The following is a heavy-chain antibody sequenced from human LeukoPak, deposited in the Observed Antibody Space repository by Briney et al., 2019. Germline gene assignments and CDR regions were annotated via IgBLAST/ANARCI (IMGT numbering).Heavy chain of an antibody. CDR1: GGSISSYY. V-gene: IGHV4-59*01. J-gene: IGHJ4*02. CDR2: NSYSGNT. Sequence: SATLSLTCTVSGGSISSYYWSWIRQPPGKGLEWIGYNSYSGNTNYNPSLKSRVTISVDTSKNHFSLNLRSVTAADTAVYYCARVGSGSFDYWGQGTLVTVSS. CDR3: ARVGSGSFDY. D-gene: IGHD1-26*01.